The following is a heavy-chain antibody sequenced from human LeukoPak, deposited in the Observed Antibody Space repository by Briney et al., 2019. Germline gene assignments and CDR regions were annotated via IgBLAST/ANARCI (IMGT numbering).Heavy chain of an antibody. V-gene: IGHV1-2*06. Sequence: GASVKVSCKASGYTFTGYYMHWVRQAPGQGLEWMGRINPNSGGTNYAQKFQGRVTMTRDTSISTAYMELSGLRSDDTAVYYCAKGGNPVLSVAFDIWGQGTMVTVSS. CDR1: GYTFTGYY. CDR2: INPNSGGT. J-gene: IGHJ3*02. D-gene: IGHD4-23*01. CDR3: AKGGNPVLSVAFDI.